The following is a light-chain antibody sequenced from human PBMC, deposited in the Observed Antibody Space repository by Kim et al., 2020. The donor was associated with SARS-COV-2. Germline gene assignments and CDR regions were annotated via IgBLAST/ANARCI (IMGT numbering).Light chain of an antibody. CDR1: QSISSEF. J-gene: IGKJ2*01. Sequence: PGERATLSCRASQSISSEFLAWYQQISGQPPRLLIFGASNSAAGIPDRFSGGGSGTDFTLTITRLEPADSGVYYCQQYTTSPPAYTFGQGTKLEI. CDR2: GAS. CDR3: QQYTTSPPAYT. V-gene: IGKV3-20*01.